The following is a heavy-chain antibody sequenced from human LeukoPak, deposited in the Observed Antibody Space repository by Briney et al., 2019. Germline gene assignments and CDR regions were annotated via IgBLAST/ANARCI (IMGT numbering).Heavy chain of an antibody. Sequence: GGSLRLSCAASGFTFSDYYMSWIRQAPGKGLEWVSYISSSGSTISCADSVKGRFTISRDSAKNSLYLQMNSLRAEDTALYYCARGVVLAANFDYWGQGALVTVSS. CDR2: ISSSGSTI. V-gene: IGHV3-11*01. D-gene: IGHD2-15*01. J-gene: IGHJ4*02. CDR3: ARGVVLAANFDY. CDR1: GFTFSDYY.